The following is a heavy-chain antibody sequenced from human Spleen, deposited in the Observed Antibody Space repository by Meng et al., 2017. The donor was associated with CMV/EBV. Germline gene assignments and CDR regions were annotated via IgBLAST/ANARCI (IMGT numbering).Heavy chain of an antibody. J-gene: IGHJ4*02. V-gene: IGHV3-21*01. CDR2: ISSSSSYI. Sequence: VQLVESGGGLVKPGGFLRLSCAASGFTFSSYSMNWVRQAPGKGLEWVSSISSSSSYIYYADSVKGRFTISRDNAKNSLYLQMNSLRAEDTAVYYCARSLGLSPPYWGQGTLVTVSS. CDR3: ARSLGLSPPY. D-gene: IGHD3-16*02. CDR1: GFTFSSYS.